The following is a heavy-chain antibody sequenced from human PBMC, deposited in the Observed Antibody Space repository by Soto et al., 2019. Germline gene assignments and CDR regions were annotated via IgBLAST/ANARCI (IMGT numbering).Heavy chain of an antibody. Sequence: QVQLVQSGAEVKKPGASVKVSCKASGYTFTSYAIHWVRQAPGQRLEWMGWINAGNGNTKYSQKFQDRVTITRDTSASTDYMELSSLRSEDTAVYYCARDLGGWPDYRGQGTLVTVSS. V-gene: IGHV1-3*01. J-gene: IGHJ4*02. CDR2: INAGNGNT. CDR1: GYTFTSYA. CDR3: ARDLGGWPDY. D-gene: IGHD6-19*01.